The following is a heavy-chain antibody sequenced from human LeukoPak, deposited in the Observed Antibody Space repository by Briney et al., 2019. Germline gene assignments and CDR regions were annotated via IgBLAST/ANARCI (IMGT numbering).Heavy chain of an antibody. Sequence: GGSLRLSCAASGFTFANSWMAWVRQAPGKGLEWVANIKQDGSTKHYADSLKGRFTISRDNPKNSLFLRMNNLRADDTAIYYCTRDTTGSLDYWGQGILVTVAS. CDR3: TRDTTGSLDY. D-gene: IGHD1-26*01. J-gene: IGHJ4*02. CDR2: IKQDGSTK. CDR1: GFTFANSW. V-gene: IGHV3-7*01.